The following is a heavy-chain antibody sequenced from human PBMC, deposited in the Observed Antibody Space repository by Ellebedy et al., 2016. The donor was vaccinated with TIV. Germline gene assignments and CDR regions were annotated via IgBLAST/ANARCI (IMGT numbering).Heavy chain of an antibody. CDR3: ARVQRRITMLRGVFYMDV. V-gene: IGHV3-11*01. Sequence: GESLKISCTASGFTFSQYYMTWIRQAPGKGLECISYLSGGGSTVYDADSVKGRFTMSRDNAKNSVFLQMHSLRADDTAVYFCARVQRRITMLRGVFYMDVWGKGTTVTVSS. J-gene: IGHJ6*03. CDR1: GFTFSQYY. D-gene: IGHD3-10*01. CDR2: LSGGGSTV.